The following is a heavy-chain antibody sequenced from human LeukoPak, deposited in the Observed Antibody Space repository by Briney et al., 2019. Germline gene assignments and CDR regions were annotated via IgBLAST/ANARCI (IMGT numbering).Heavy chain of an antibody. CDR3: ARDLLQADSSGYYYEVATGFDC. Sequence: PGGSLRLSCAASGFTFSSYSMNWVRQAPGKGLEWISSISSSSSYIYYADSVKGRFTISRDNAKNSLYLQMNSLRAEDTAVYYCARDLLQADSSGYYYEVATGFDCWGQGTLVTVSS. CDR2: ISSSSSYI. V-gene: IGHV3-21*01. D-gene: IGHD3-22*01. CDR1: GFTFSSYS. J-gene: IGHJ4*02.